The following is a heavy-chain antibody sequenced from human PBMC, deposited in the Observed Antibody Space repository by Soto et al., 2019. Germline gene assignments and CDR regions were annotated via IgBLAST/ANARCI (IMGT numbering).Heavy chain of an antibody. CDR2: INHSGST. D-gene: IGHD1-26*01. V-gene: IGHV4-34*01. CDR1: GGSFSGYY. Sequence: QVQLQQWGAGLLKPSETLSLTCAVYGGSFSGYYWSWIRQPPGKGLEWIGEINHSGSTNYNPSLKSRVTISVDTSKSQFSLKLSSVTAADTAVYYCARARVGAKLVYYYAMDVWGQGTTVTVSS. CDR3: ARARVGAKLVYYYAMDV. J-gene: IGHJ6*02.